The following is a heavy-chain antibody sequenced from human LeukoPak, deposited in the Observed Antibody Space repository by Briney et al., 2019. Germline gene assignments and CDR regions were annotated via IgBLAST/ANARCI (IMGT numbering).Heavy chain of an antibody. D-gene: IGHD1-26*01. CDR3: ARSPRLGRYGYGPWELPVSYFDY. V-gene: IGHV4-38-2*02. CDR1: GYSISSGYY. J-gene: IGHJ4*02. CDR2: FYDSGNA. Sequence: PSETLSLTCTVSGYSISSGYYWGWIRQPPGKGLEWIGSFYDSGNAYYNPSLKSRVTISVDTSKNQFSLKVRSVTAAETAVYYCARSPRLGRYGYGPWELPVSYFDYWGQGTLVTVSS.